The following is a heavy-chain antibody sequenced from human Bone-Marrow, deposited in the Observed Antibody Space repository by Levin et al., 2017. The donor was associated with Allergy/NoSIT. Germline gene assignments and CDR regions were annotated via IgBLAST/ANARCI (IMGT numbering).Heavy chain of an antibody. Sequence: PGGSLRLSCAASGFTFSSYAMSWVRQAPGKGLEWVSAISGSGGSTYYADSVKGRFTISRDNSKNTLYLQMNSLRAEDTAVYYCAKGSQRLRFLEWLWYYYYYYMDVWGKGTTVTVSS. J-gene: IGHJ6*03. CDR1: GFTFSSYA. CDR3: AKGSQRLRFLEWLWYYYYYYMDV. CDR2: ISGSGGST. V-gene: IGHV3-23*01. D-gene: IGHD3-3*01.